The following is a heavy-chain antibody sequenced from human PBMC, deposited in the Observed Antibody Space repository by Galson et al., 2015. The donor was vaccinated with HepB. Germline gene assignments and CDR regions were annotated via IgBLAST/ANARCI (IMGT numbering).Heavy chain of an antibody. V-gene: IGHV3-33*01. CDR1: GFTFSNYG. J-gene: IGHJ4*02. Sequence: LRLSCAASGFTFSNYGMHWVRQAPGQGLEWVAVIWYDGINKYYADSVKGRFTISRDNSNSTLYLQMNSLRAEETAVYYCARAPDYYDSSGYYDFDYWGQGTLVTVSS. CDR2: IWYDGINK. D-gene: IGHD3-22*01. CDR3: ARAPDYYDSSGYYDFDY.